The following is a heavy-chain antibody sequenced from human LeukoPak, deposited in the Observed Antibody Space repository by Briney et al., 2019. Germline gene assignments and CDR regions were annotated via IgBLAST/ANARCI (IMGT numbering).Heavy chain of an antibody. Sequence: GGSLRLSCAASGFTFSSYWMSWVRQAPGGGLEWVANIKQDGSEKYYVDSVKGRFTISRDNAKNSLYLQMNSLRAEDTAVYYCAKGSKLVVITRDHYMAVWGKGTTVTISS. CDR3: AKGSKLVVITRDHYMAV. CDR1: GFTFSSYW. V-gene: IGHV3-7*01. D-gene: IGHD3-22*01. CDR2: IKQDGSEK. J-gene: IGHJ6*03.